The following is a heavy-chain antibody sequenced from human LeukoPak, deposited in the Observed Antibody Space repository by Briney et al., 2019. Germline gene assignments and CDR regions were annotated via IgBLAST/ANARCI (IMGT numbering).Heavy chain of an antibody. CDR1: GYTLTELS. V-gene: IGHV1-24*01. CDR2: FHPEDGET. CDR3: ATLSGYLWPVDY. J-gene: IGHJ4*02. D-gene: IGHD3-3*01. Sequence: ASVKVSCKVSGYTLTELSMHWVRQAPGKGLEWMGGFHPEDGETIYAQKFQGRVTMTEDTSTDTAYMELSSPRSEDTAVYYCATLSGYLWPVDYWGQGTLVTVSS.